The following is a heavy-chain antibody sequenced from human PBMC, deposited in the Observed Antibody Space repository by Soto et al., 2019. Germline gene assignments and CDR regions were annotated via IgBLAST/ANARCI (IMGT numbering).Heavy chain of an antibody. Sequence: QVQLVESGGGVVQPGRSLRLSCAASGFTFSSYGMHWVRQAPGKGLEWVAVTSYDGSNKYYADYVKGRFTISRDNSKNTLYLQMNSLRAEDTAVYYCANTHDGDCYSCYYYGMDVWGQGTTVTVSS. CDR3: ANTHDGDCYSCYYYGMDV. J-gene: IGHJ6*02. CDR2: TSYDGSNK. D-gene: IGHD2-21*02. CDR1: GFTFSSYG. V-gene: IGHV3-30*18.